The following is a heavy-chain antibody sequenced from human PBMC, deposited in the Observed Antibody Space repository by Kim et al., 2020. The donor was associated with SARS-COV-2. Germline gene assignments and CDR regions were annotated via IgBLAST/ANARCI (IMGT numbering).Heavy chain of an antibody. CDR2: IIPILGIA. Sequence: SVKVSCKASGGTFSSYAISWVRQAPGQGLEWMGRIIPILGIANYAQKFQGRVTITADKSTSTAYMELSSLRSEDTAVYYCARDQGIVGATTARYYYYGMDGWGQGTTVTVSS. J-gene: IGHJ6*02. CDR1: GGTFSSYA. CDR3: ARDQGIVGATTARYYYYGMDG. D-gene: IGHD1-26*01. V-gene: IGHV1-69*04.